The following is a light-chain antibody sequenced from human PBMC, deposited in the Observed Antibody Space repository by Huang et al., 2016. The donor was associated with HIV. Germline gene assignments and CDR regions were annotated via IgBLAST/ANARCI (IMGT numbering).Light chain of an antibody. CDR1: QSVGSN. CDR3: QQYDDWPRT. CDR2: GAS. V-gene: IGKV3-15*01. J-gene: IGKJ1*01. Sequence: IVMTQSPGTLSVSPGGRATLSCRASQSVGSNLAWYQEKPGQAPRLLIHGASTGATGVPPRFSGSGSGTDFNLTISSLQSEDFAVYYCQQYDDWPRTFGQGTKLEI.